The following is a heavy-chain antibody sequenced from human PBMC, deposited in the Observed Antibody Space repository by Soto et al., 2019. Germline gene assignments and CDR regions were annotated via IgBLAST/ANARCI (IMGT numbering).Heavy chain of an antibody. CDR2: IGTAGDT. CDR3: ARESWTNWFDP. D-gene: IGHD1-1*01. V-gene: IGHV3-13*01. J-gene: IGHJ5*02. CDR1: GFTFSSYD. Sequence: GSLRLSCAASGFTFSSYDMHWVRQATGKGLEWVSAIGTAGDTYYPGSVKGRFTISRENAKNSLYLQMSSLRAEDTAVYYCARESWTNWFDPWGQGTLVTVSS.